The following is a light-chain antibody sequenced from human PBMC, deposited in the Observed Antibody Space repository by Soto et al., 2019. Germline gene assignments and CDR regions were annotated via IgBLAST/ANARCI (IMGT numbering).Light chain of an antibody. J-gene: IGKJ2*01. CDR3: QQYDTLPYT. V-gene: IGKV1-33*01. CDR1: QDISNY. Sequence: DIQMTQSPPSLSASVGDRVTIACQASQDISNYLNWYQQKPGKAPKLLIYDSSDLETGVPSRFSRSGSGTDFTFTISSLQPEDVATYYCQQYDTLPYTCGQGTKLQIK. CDR2: DSS.